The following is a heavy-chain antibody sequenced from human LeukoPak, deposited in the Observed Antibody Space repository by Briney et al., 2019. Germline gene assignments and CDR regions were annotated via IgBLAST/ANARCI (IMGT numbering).Heavy chain of an antibody. J-gene: IGHJ4*02. Sequence: GASVKVSCKASGYTFTSYDINWVRQATGQGLEWMGWINTNTGNPTYAQGFTGRFVFSLDTSVSTAYLQISSLKAEDTAVYYCARDYTLIADYWGQGTLVTVSS. D-gene: IGHD3-16*01. CDR2: INTNTGNP. V-gene: IGHV7-4-1*02. CDR1: GYTFTSYD. CDR3: ARDYTLIADY.